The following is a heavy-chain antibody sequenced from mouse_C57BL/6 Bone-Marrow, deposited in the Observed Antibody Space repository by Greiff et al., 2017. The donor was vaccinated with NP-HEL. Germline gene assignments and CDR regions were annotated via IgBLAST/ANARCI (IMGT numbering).Heavy chain of an antibody. CDR1: GFSLTSYG. V-gene: IGHV2-2*01. CDR2: IWSGGST. Sequence: VQLVESGPGLVQPSQSLSITCTVSGFSLTSYGVHWVRQSPGKGLEWLGVIWSGGSTDYNAAFISRLSISKDNSKSQVFFKMNSLQADDTAIYYCARKDYGSKDWYFDVWGTGTTVTVSS. D-gene: IGHD1-1*01. J-gene: IGHJ1*03. CDR3: ARKDYGSKDWYFDV.